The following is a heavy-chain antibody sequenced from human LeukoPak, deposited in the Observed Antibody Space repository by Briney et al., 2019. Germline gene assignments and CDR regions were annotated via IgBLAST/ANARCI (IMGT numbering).Heavy chain of an antibody. Sequence: SETLSLTCAVSGYSISSGYYWGWIRQPPGKGLEWIGSIYRSGSTYYDPSLKSRVTISVDTSKNQFSLKLSSVTAADTAVYYCARHQKYYDFWSGYHKGAFDIWGQGTMVTVSS. D-gene: IGHD3-3*01. V-gene: IGHV4-38-2*01. CDR1: GYSISSGYY. J-gene: IGHJ3*02. CDR2: IYRSGST. CDR3: ARHQKYYDFWSGYHKGAFDI.